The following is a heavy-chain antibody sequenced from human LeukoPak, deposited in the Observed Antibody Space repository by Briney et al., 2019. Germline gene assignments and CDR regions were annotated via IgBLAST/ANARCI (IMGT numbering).Heavy chain of an antibody. J-gene: IGHJ5*02. CDR2: IYPGDSDT. CDR3: ARRRCGGGSCYSPRFDP. Sequence: GESLKISCKGSGYSFTSYWIGWVRQMPGKGLEWMGIIYPGDSDTRYSPSFQGQVTISADKSISTAYLQRSSLKASDTAMYYCARRRCGGGSCYSPRFDPWGQGTLVTVSS. CDR1: GYSFTSYW. D-gene: IGHD2-15*01. V-gene: IGHV5-51*01.